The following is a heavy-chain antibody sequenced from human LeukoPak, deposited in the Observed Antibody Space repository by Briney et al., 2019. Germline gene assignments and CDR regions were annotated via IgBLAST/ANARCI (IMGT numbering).Heavy chain of an antibody. CDR3: ARDLTSRQMILVGLGY. D-gene: IGHD3-22*01. CDR1: GFTFSTYA. Sequence: PGRSLRLSCAASGFTFSTYAMYWVRQAPGKGLEWVAAISYDGSKTYYGDSVKGRCTISRDNSKSTLYLQMTSLRAEDTAVYFCARDLTSRQMILVGLGYWGQGTLVTVSS. V-gene: IGHV3-30*04. J-gene: IGHJ4*02. CDR2: ISYDGSKT.